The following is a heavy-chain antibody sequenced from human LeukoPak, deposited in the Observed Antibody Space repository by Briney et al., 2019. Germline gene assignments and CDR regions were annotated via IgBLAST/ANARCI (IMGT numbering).Heavy chain of an antibody. CDR3: AKDNLARGGLFSFDY. V-gene: IGHV3-9*01. D-gene: IGHD3-16*01. J-gene: IGHJ4*02. CDR2: ISWNSGSI. CDR1: GFTFDDYA. Sequence: GGSLRLSCAASGFTFDDYAMHWVRHAQGKGLEGVSGISWNSGSIVYAESVKGGFTISRDNAKNSLYLQMNSLRAEDTALYYCAKDNLARGGLFSFDYWGQGTLVTVSS.